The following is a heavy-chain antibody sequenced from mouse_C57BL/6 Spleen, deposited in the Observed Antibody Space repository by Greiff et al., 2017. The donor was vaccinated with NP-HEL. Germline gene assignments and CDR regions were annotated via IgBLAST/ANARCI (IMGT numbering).Heavy chain of an antibody. CDR1: GYTFTDYY. V-gene: IGHV1-26*01. Sequence: EVQLQQSGPELVKPGASVKISCKASGYTFTDYYMNWVKQSHGKSLEWIGDINPNNGGTSYNQKFKGKATLTVDTSSSTAYMELRSLTSEDSSVYDCARRDSSGYPAWFAYWGQGTLVTVSA. CDR3: ARRDSSGYPAWFAY. CDR2: INPNNGGT. J-gene: IGHJ3*01. D-gene: IGHD3-2*02.